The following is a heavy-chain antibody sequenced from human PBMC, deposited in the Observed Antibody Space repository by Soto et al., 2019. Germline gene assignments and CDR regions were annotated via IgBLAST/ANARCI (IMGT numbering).Heavy chain of an antibody. J-gene: IGHJ3*02. CDR1: GFTFSSYS. CDR2: ISSSSSYI. Sequence: WGSLRLSCAASGFTFSSYSMNWARQAPGKGLEWVSSISSSSSYIYYADSVKGRFTISRDNAKNSLYLQMNSLRAEDTAVYYCAAELEPDAFDIWGQGTMVTVSS. V-gene: IGHV3-21*01. D-gene: IGHD1-1*01. CDR3: AAELEPDAFDI.